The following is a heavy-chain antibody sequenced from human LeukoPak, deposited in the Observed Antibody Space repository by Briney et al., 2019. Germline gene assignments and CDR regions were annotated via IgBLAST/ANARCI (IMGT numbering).Heavy chain of an antibody. CDR3: ARVVSSVDY. Sequence: GGSLRLSCAASGFTRSPYEMNWVRQAPGKGLEWVSYISSGGETMYYADSVKGRFTISRDNAKNSLYLQMNSLRVEDTAVYYCARVVSSVDYWGQGTLVTVSS. J-gene: IGHJ4*02. V-gene: IGHV3-48*03. CDR1: GFTRSPYE. CDR2: ISSGGETM. D-gene: IGHD6-19*01.